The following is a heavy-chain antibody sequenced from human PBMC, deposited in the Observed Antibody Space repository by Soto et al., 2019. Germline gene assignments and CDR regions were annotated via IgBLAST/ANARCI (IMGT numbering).Heavy chain of an antibody. CDR1: SGSMNSGHW. Sequence: QVQLQESGPGLVKPSGTLSLTCDVSSGSMNSGHWWSWVRQPPGKGLEWVGHIHRSGATNYKPSLRSRVAISLDESKNQFSLKLNSVTAADTAVYYCARVGLRWYFDFWGRGTLVTVSS. D-gene: IGHD3-16*01. CDR3: ARVGLRWYFDF. J-gene: IGHJ2*01. CDR2: IHRSGAT. V-gene: IGHV4-4*02.